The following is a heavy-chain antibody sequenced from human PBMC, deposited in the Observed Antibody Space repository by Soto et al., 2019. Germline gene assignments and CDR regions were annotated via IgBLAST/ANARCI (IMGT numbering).Heavy chain of an antibody. Sequence: SETLSLTCTVSGDSISSSTYYWGWIRQPPGKGLEWIGSIYYSGRTYYNPSLKSRVTISVDTSRIHFSLKLISVTAADTAVYFCARQPYDSSDYFDYRGQGTLVTVSS. CDR1: GDSISSSTYY. CDR3: ARQPYDSSDYFDY. J-gene: IGHJ4*02. V-gene: IGHV4-39*01. D-gene: IGHD3-22*01. CDR2: IYYSGRT.